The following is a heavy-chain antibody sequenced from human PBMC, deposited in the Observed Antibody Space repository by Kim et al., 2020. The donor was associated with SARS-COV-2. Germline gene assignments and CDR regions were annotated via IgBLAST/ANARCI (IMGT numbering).Heavy chain of an antibody. CDR2: I. CDR3: ARGPNYSPFDY. D-gene: IGHD4-4*01. Sequence: IYYAESARGRHTISRDHAQNSLFLQMNSLRAEDTAVYYCARGPNYSPFDYWGQGTLVTVSS. V-gene: IGHV3-48*03. J-gene: IGHJ4*02.